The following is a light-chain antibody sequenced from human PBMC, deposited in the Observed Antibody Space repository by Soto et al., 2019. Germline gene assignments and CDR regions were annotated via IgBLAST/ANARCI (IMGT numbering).Light chain of an antibody. CDR2: DVS. Sequence: QSALTQPASVSGSPGQSITISCTGSSSDVGGYNYVSWYQHLPGKAPELMIYDVSNRPSGVSNRFSGSKSGNTASLTISGLQAEDEADYYCAAWDDSLSGWLFGGGTKLTVL. CDR1: SSDVGGYNY. V-gene: IGLV2-14*03. J-gene: IGLJ3*02. CDR3: AAWDDSLSGWL.